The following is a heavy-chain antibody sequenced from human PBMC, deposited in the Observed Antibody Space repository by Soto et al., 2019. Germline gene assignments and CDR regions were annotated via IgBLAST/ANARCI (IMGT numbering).Heavy chain of an antibody. Sequence: SDTLSLTCAVYVGSFSGYYWSWIRQPPGKGLEWIGEINHSGSTNYNPSLKSRVTISVDTSKNQFSLKLSSVTAADTAVYYCARGEVAARRGAVYYYYGMDVWGQGTTVIVSS. J-gene: IGHJ6*02. CDR1: VGSFSGYY. D-gene: IGHD6-6*01. CDR2: INHSGST. CDR3: ARGEVAARRGAVYYYYGMDV. V-gene: IGHV4-34*01.